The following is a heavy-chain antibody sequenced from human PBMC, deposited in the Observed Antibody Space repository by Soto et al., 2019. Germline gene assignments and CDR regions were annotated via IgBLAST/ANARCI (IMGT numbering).Heavy chain of an antibody. D-gene: IGHD1-26*01. CDR3: AKDMTSSRYRYVLDH. J-gene: IGHJ4*02. CDR2: INSRSTTI. CDR1: GFTFSSYS. V-gene: IGHV3-48*02. Sequence: EVQLVESGGGLVQPGGSLRLSCAASGFTFSSYSLNWVRQAPGKGLEWISYINSRSTTIYYADSVKGRFTISRDDAKNSLYLQMTSLRDEDTAIYYCAKDMTSSRYRYVLDHWGQGTLVTVSS.